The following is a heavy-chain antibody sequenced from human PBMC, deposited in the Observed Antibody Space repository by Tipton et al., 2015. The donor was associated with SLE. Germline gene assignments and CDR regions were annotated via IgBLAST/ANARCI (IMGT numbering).Heavy chain of an antibody. CDR3: ASLPYGDYYYYGMDV. CDR1: GGSISSHY. CDR2: IYYSGST. D-gene: IGHD4-17*01. Sequence: TLSLTCTVSGGSISSHYWSWIRQPPGKGLEWIGYIYYSGSTNYNPSLKSRVTISVDTSKNQFSLKLSSVTAADTAVYYCASLPYGDYYYYGMDVWGQGTTVTVSS. J-gene: IGHJ6*02. V-gene: IGHV4-59*11.